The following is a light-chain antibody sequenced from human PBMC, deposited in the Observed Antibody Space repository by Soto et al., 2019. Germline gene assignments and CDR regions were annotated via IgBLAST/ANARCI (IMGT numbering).Light chain of an antibody. V-gene: IGKV3-20*01. Sequence: EIVLTQSPGTLSLSPGDTATLSCRASQTITSTSLAWYQQKPGQAPRLPIYPVSTRATGIPDRFRGSGSGTNFTLTISRLEPDDFAVYYCQQCGSSPWTFGQGTKVEIK. CDR3: QQCGSSPWT. J-gene: IGKJ1*01. CDR1: QTITSTS. CDR2: PVS.